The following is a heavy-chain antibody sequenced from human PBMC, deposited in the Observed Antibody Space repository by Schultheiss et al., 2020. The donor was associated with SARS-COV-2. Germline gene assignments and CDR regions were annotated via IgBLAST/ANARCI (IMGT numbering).Heavy chain of an antibody. CDR1: GGSFSGYY. V-gene: IGHV4-34*01. CDR3: AIVVVPATIGVAFDI. J-gene: IGHJ3*02. Sequence: ESLKISCAVYGGSFSGYYWSWIRQPPGKGLEWIGEIDHSGSTNYNPSLKSRVTISADTSKNQFSLKLNSVTAADTAVYYCAIVVVPATIGVAFDIWGQGTMVTVSS. D-gene: IGHD2-2*01. CDR2: IDHSGST.